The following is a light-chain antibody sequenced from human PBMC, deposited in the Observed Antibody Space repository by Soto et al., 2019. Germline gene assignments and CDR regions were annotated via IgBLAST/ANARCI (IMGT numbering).Light chain of an antibody. CDR1: QSVSTNY. V-gene: IGKV3-20*01. Sequence: EIVLTQSPGTLSLSPGERATLSCRASQSVSTNYLAWYQQRPGQAPRLVIYGASSRATGIPDRFSGSGSGTDFTLTITRLEPEDFAGYYCQQYGSSITFGHGTKVEIK. CDR2: GAS. J-gene: IGKJ3*01. CDR3: QQYGSSIT.